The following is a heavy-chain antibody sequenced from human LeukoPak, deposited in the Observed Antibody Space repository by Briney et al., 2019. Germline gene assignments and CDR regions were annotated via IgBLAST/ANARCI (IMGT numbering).Heavy chain of an antibody. CDR1: GDSISRGSYS. J-gene: IGHJ5*01. V-gene: IGHV4-39*07. D-gene: IGHD3-10*01. CDR3: TRDSQLEWFYS. CDR2: IYYDGST. Sequence: SEILSLTCSVSGDSISRGSYSGGGFGQPPGEGLGWIGTIYYDGSTYHNPSLKSRVTISVDASKNQFSLKLRSVTAADTAVYYCTRDSQLEWFYSWGQGTLVTVSS.